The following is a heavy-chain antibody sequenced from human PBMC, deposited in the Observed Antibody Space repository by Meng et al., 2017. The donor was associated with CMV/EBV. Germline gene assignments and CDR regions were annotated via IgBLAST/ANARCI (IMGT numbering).Heavy chain of an antibody. D-gene: IGHD4-11*01. CDR2: TSYDGKTN. J-gene: IGHJ4*02. V-gene: IGHV3-30*04. CDR3: AREGHSNSRGLDF. CDR1: GFTFSNFA. Sequence: GESLKISCTAPGFTFSNFAMYWVHQAPGKGLEWVAVTSYDGKTNFYADSVKGRFTLSRDNSKNTLYLQMSRLRVVDTAVYYCAREGHSNSRGLDFWGQGTLVTVSS.